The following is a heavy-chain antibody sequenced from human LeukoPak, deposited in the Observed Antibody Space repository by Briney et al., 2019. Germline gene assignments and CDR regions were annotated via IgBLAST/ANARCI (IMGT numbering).Heavy chain of an antibody. Sequence: AGGSLRLSWAASGFTVSSNYMSWVRQAPGKGLEWVSVIYSGGSTYYADSVKGRFTISRDNSKNTVYLQMNSLRVEDTAVYYCAREGGTYAGFDYWGQGTLVTVSS. D-gene: IGHD1-26*01. CDR1: GFTVSSNY. CDR2: IYSGGST. V-gene: IGHV3-53*01. CDR3: AREGGTYAGFDY. J-gene: IGHJ4*02.